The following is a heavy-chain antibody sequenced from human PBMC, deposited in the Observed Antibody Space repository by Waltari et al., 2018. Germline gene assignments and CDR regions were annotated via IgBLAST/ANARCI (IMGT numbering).Heavy chain of an antibody. V-gene: IGHV4-59*01. CDR1: GGSISSYY. CDR3: ASTGSYYGNAFDI. D-gene: IGHD1-26*01. CDR2: IYYSGST. Sequence: QVQLQESGPGLVKPSETLSLTCTVSGGSISSYYWSWIRQPPGKGLEWIGYIYYSGSTNYNPSLKSRVTISVDTSKNQFSLKLSSVTAADTAVYYCASTGSYYGNAFDIWGQGTMVTVSS. J-gene: IGHJ3*02.